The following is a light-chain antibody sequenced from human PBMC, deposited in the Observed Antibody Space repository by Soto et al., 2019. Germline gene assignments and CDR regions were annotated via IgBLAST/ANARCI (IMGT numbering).Light chain of an antibody. CDR1: SSDVGAYNY. J-gene: IGLJ2*01. Sequence: QSALTQPPSASGSPGQLVAVSCTGSSSDVGAYNYVSWYQQHPGKAPKLIIYEVGKRPSGVPDRFSGSKSGNTASLTVSGLQAEDEAHYYCSSYAGSNKDVVFGGGTKVTVL. CDR3: SSYAGSNKDVV. CDR2: EVG. V-gene: IGLV2-8*01.